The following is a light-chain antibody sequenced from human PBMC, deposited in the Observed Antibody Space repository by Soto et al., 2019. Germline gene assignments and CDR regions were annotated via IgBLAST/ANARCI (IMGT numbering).Light chain of an antibody. CDR1: QSISSW. J-gene: IGKJ1*01. V-gene: IGKV1-5*01. CDR3: QQDNTLLWT. CDR2: DAS. Sequence: IHRTLSASSLSPSSGDRVTIRCLASQSISSWLAWYQQKPGKAPKLLIYDASSLESGVPSRFSGSRSGTEFTLIIGSLQPDDFATYYCQQDNTLLWTFCEGSMVDVK.